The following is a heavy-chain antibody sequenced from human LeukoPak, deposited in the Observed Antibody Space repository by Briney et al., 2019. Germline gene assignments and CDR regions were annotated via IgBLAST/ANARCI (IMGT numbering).Heavy chain of an antibody. CDR1: GFTFSNHW. Sequence: GGSLRLSCAASGFTFSNHWMHWVRHAPGKGLMWVSRISRGASRTDYADSVKGRFTISRDDAKNTLYLQVNSLRVEDTGAYFCARGGSDTAMAHDYWGQGILVTVSS. CDR2: ISRGASRT. V-gene: IGHV3-74*01. D-gene: IGHD5-18*01. J-gene: IGHJ4*02. CDR3: ARGGSDTAMAHDY.